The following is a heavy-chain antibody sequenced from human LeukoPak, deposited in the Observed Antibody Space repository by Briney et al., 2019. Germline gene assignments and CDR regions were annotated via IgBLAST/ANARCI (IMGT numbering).Heavy chain of an antibody. CDR3: ARDQYCSGGSCYYDAFDI. D-gene: IGHD2-15*01. CDR2: TYYRSKWYN. Sequence: SQTLSLTCAISGDSVSSNSAAWNWIRQSPSRGLEWLGRTYYRSKWYNDYAVSVKSRITINPDTSKNQFSLQLNSVTPEDTAVYYCARDQYCSGGSCYYDAFDIWGQGTMVTVSS. V-gene: IGHV6-1*01. J-gene: IGHJ3*02. CDR1: GDSVSSNSAA.